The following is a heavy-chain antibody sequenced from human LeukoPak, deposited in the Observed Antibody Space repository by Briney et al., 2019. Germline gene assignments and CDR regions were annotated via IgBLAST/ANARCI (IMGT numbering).Heavy chain of an antibody. J-gene: IGHJ4*02. CDR3: ARQPSSWFTSFDS. Sequence: PSETLSLTCTVSGGSLSSYFWSWNRQPPGKGLEWIAYIYYSGSTNYNPSLKSRVTISVDTSKNQFSLKLSSVTAADTAVYYCARQPSSWFTSFDSWGQGTLVTVSS. CDR2: IYYSGST. CDR1: GGSLSSYF. V-gene: IGHV4-59*01. D-gene: IGHD6-13*01.